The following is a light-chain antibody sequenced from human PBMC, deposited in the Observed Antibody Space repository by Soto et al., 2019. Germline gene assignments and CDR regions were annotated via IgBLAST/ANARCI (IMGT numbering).Light chain of an antibody. CDR2: DAS. V-gene: IGKV3-15*01. Sequence: EIVMTQSPATLSVSPGERVTLSCRASQSIDNNHLAWYQQKPGQAPRLLIHDASTRATGIPARFSGSGSGTEFTLTISSLQSEDFAVYYCQHYHGWPITFGQGTRLEIK. CDR3: QHYHGWPIT. CDR1: QSIDNN. J-gene: IGKJ5*01.